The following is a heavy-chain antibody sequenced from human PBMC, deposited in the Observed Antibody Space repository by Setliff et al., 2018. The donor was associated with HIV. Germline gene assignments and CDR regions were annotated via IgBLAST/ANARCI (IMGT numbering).Heavy chain of an antibody. CDR1: GGSMSPYY. CDR3: ARHVGISIGGTRGDFDC. J-gene: IGHJ4*02. CDR2: IFSGGST. D-gene: IGHD6-13*01. V-gene: IGHV4-4*09. Sequence: PSETLSLTCTVSGGSMSPYYWSWIRQPPGKGLEWIGYIFSGGSTNYNPSPKSRVTISVDTSKNQFSLRLSSVTAADTAMYYCARHVGISIGGTRGDFDCWGQGTLVTVSS.